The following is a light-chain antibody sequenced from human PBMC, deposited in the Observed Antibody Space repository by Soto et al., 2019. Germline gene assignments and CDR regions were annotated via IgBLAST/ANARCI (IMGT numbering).Light chain of an antibody. CDR1: QSVSSSY. CDR3: QHYGTSAL. J-gene: IGKJ3*01. V-gene: IGKV3-20*01. CDR2: GAS. Sequence: EIVLTQSPGTLSLSPGERATLSCRASQSVSSSYLAWYQQKPGQAPRLLIYGASNRATGIPDRFSVSASGTDFTLTISRLEPADFAVYYCQHYGTSALFGPGTKVDIK.